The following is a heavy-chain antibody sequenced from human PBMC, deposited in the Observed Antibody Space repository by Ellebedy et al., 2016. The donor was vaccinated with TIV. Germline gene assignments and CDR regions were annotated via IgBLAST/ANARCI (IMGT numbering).Heavy chain of an antibody. V-gene: IGHV3-7*03. CDR2: IQQDGSEK. Sequence: PGGSLRLSCAASGFTFSSYWMTWVRQVPGKGLEWVAHIQQDGSEKYYVDSVKGRFTISRDNAENSLYLQMNSLRAEDTAVYYCARRGLAAGGTLLDYWGQGTLVTVSS. CDR1: GFTFSSYW. CDR3: ARRGLAAGGTLLDY. D-gene: IGHD6-13*01. J-gene: IGHJ4*02.